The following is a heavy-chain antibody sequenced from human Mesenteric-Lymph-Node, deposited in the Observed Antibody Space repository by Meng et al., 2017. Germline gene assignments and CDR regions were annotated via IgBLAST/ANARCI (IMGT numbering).Heavy chain of an antibody. CDR2: INHSGST. Sequence: SETLSLTCAVYGGSFSGYYWSWIRQPPGKGLEWIGEINHSGSTNYNPSLKSRVTISVDTSKNQFSLKLSSVTAADTAVYYCARGGLRGYIVGHVLDDWGQGTLVTVSS. CDR1: GGSFSGYY. D-gene: IGHD5-18*01. J-gene: IGHJ4*02. CDR3: ARGGLRGYIVGHVLDD. V-gene: IGHV4-34*01.